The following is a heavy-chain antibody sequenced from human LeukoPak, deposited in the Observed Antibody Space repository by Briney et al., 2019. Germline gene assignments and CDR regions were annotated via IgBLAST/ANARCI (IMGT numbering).Heavy chain of an antibody. CDR2: INDSGGST. CDR3: AKSTSYYFGSGSYSYGFDY. D-gene: IGHD3-10*01. CDR1: GFTFSSYA. V-gene: IGHV3-23*01. Sequence: SGGSLRLSCAASGFTFSSYAMSWVRQAPGKGLEWVSTINDSGGSTYYADSVKGRFTISRDNSKNTLYLQMSSLRADDTAVYYCAKSTSYYFGSGSYSYGFDYWGQGTLVTVSS. J-gene: IGHJ4*02.